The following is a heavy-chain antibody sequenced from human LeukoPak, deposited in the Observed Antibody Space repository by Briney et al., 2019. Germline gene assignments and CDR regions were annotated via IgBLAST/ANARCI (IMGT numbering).Heavy chain of an antibody. V-gene: IGHV4-39*01. J-gene: IGHJ3*02. CDR3: ARGYDSTGWAAFDI. Sequence: SETLSLTCTVSGGSISSSSYYWGWIRQPPGKGLEWIGSIYYSGSTYYNPSLKSRVTISVDTSKNQFSLKLSSVTAADTAVYYCARGYDSTGWAAFDIWGQGTMVTVSS. CDR2: IYYSGST. D-gene: IGHD3-22*01. CDR1: GGSISSSSYY.